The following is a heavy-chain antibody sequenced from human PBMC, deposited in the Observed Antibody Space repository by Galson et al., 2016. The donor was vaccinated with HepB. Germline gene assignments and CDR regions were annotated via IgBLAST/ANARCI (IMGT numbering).Heavy chain of an antibody. V-gene: IGHV3-21*05. CDR2: ISSSSSYI. D-gene: IGHD2-15*01. J-gene: IGHJ4*02. CDR3: ARGPVVNGDEVDY. Sequence: SLRLSCAASGFTFSSYKMNWVRQAPGKGLEWISYISSSSSYIYYADSVKGRFTISRDNAENSLYLQMNSLRAEDTAVYYCARGPVVNGDEVDYWGQGTLVTVSS. CDR1: GFTFSSYK.